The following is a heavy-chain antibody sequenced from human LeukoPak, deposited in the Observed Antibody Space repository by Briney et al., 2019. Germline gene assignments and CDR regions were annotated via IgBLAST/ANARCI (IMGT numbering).Heavy chain of an antibody. CDR1: GFTFSSYA. CDR3: ARYSGSYYYPPAWDL. Sequence: PGGSLRLSCAASGFTFSSYAMSWVRQAPGKGLEWVSAISGSGGSTYYADSVKGRFTISRDNSKNTLYPRMNSLRAEDTAVYYCARYSGSYYYPPAWDLWGQGTLVTVSS. J-gene: IGHJ4*02. V-gene: IGHV3-23*01. D-gene: IGHD1-26*01. CDR2: ISGSGGST.